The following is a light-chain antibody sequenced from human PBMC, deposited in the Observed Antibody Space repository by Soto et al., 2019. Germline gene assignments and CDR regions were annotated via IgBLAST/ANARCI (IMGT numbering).Light chain of an antibody. J-gene: IGKJ4*01. CDR1: QAMRNY. Sequence: DIQMTQSPSSLSASVGDRVTITCQASQAMRNYLNWYQQRPGKAPKLLIYGGSTLEARVPSRFSGRGSATVFTLTISSLQPEDVGTYYCQQYDVLPPTFGGGTKVDIK. CDR3: QQYDVLPPT. CDR2: GGS. V-gene: IGKV1-33*01.